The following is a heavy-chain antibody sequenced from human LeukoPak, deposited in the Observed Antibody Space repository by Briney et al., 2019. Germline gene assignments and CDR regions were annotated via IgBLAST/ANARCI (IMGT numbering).Heavy chain of an antibody. CDR3: ARDRAYVDTARFDY. J-gene: IGHJ4*02. V-gene: IGHV3-53*01. CDR1: GFSVSSNY. D-gene: IGHD5-18*01. Sequence: GGSLRLSCAASGFSVSSNYMTWVRQAPGKGLEWVSVIYSGGNTYYADSVKGRFTISRDSSKNTLYLQMNSLRAEDTAVYYCARDRAYVDTARFDYWGQGTLVTVSS. CDR2: IYSGGNT.